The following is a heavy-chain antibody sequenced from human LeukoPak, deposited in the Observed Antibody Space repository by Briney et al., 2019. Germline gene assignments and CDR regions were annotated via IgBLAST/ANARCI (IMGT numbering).Heavy chain of an antibody. CDR3: ARASSGYYYGDYYYYYMDV. CDR2: IYYSGST. CDR1: GGSISSYY. J-gene: IGHJ6*03. D-gene: IGHD3-22*01. Sequence: SETLSLTCTVSGGSISSYYWSWIRQPPGKGLEWIGYIYYSGSTNYNPSLKSRVTISVDTSKNQFSLKLSSVTAADTAVYYCARASSGYYYGDYYYYYMDVWGKGTAVTIS. V-gene: IGHV4-59*01.